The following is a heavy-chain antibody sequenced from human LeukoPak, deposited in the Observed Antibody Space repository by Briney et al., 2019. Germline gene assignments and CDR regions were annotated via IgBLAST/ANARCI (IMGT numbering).Heavy chain of an antibody. CDR3: ARDTGYGSGMWRYYYYYYMDV. CDR2: FYTGGST. CDR1: GGSISSGLYY. Sequence: SETLSLTCTVSGGSISSGLYYWNWIRQPAGKGLEWIGRFYTGGSTNYNPSLKSRVTMSVDTSKNQFSLKLSSVTAADTAVYYCARDTGYGSGMWRYYYYYYMDVWGKGTTVTVSS. J-gene: IGHJ6*03. V-gene: IGHV4-61*02. D-gene: IGHD3-10*01.